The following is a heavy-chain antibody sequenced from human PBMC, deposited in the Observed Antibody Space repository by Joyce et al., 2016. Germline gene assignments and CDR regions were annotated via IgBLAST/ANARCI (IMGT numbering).Heavy chain of an antibody. D-gene: IGHD5-18*01. CDR2: INPSGGST. CDR1: GYTFTNYY. V-gene: IGHV1-46*01. Sequence: KPGASVKVSCKASGYTFTNYYMHWVRQAPGQGLEWMGIINPSGGSTNSAQKFRGRVTMTRDTSTSTVYMELSSLRSEDTAVYYCARDTAMATGYYYYGMDVWGQGTTVTVSS. J-gene: IGHJ6*02. CDR3: ARDTAMATGYYYYGMDV.